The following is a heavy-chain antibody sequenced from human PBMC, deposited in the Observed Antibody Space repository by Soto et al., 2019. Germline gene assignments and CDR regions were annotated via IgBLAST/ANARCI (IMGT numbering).Heavy chain of an antibody. Sequence: ASVKVSCKASVGTFSSYTISWVRQAPGQGLEWMGRIIPILGIANYAQKFQGRVTITADKSTSTAYMELSSLRSEDTAVYYCARYGATTFYYFDYWGQGTLVTVSS. D-gene: IGHD5-12*01. V-gene: IGHV1-69*02. CDR3: ARYGATTFYYFDY. J-gene: IGHJ4*02. CDR1: VGTFSSYT. CDR2: IIPILGIA.